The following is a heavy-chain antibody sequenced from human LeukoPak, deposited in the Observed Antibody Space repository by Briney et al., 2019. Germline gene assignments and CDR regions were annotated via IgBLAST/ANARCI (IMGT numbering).Heavy chain of an antibody. CDR1: GFTFSDYY. CDR3: ARVLDGSNDC. Sequence: KSGGSLRLSCAASGFTFSDYYMSWIRQAPGKGLEWVSYISTTATTIYYADSVKGRFTISRDNAKNSLYLQMNSLSSEDTAVYYCARVLDGSNDCWGQGTLVTVSS. V-gene: IGHV3-11*01. D-gene: IGHD3-10*01. J-gene: IGHJ4*02. CDR2: ISTTATTI.